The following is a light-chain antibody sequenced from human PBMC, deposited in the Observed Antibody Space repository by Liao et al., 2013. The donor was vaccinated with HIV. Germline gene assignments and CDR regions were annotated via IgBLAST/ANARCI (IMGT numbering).Light chain of an antibody. Sequence: SYELTQPPSVSVSPGQTANIACSGEKLGDKYVCWYQVKPGQSPVLVIFQDRKRPSGIPERFSGSNSGNTATLTISRVEAGDEAHYYCQVWDSSSDHMVFGGGTKLTVL. CDR3: QVWDSSSDHMV. J-gene: IGLJ2*01. V-gene: IGLV3-1*01. CDR1: KLGDKY. CDR2: QDR.